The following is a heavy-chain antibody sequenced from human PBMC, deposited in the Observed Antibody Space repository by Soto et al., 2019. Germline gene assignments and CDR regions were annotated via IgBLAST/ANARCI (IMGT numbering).Heavy chain of an antibody. CDR3: ARDVAPYYDLLTGSPPGY. CDR2: VNPNSGGT. Sequence: GASVKVSCKASGYSFTGYYMHWVRQAPGQGPEWMGWVNPNSGGTNYARKFQGRVTMTRDTSITTAYMELSGLSSDETAVYYCARDVAPYYDLLTGSPPGYWGQGTLVTVSS. J-gene: IGHJ4*02. CDR1: GYSFTGYY. D-gene: IGHD3-9*01. V-gene: IGHV1-2*02.